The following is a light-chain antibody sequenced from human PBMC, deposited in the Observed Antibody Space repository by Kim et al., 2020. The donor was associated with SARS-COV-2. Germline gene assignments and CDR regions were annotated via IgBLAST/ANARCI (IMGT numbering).Light chain of an antibody. Sequence: DIQMTQSPASLSASVGDRVTINCRASQSIGNFLNWYQHKSGKAPKVLIFAASRLQNGVPSRFSGSGSGTEFTLTISSLQPEDFATYYCQQSYSLLTFGGGTKVDIK. CDR1: QSIGNF. J-gene: IGKJ4*01. CDR3: QQSYSLLT. CDR2: AAS. V-gene: IGKV1-39*01.